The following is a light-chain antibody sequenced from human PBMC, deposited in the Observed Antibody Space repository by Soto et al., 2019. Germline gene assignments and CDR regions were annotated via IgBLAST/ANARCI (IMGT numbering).Light chain of an antibody. V-gene: IGKV3-11*01. J-gene: IGKJ1*01. CDR1: QSITPY. Sequence: IVLTQSPVNLSVSPGERATLSCRASQSITPYLAWYQQRHGQAPRLLIYDASTRATGIPARFSGSGSGTDFSITINSLEKEDGSVYDCQQLNNWTRTFGQGTKVDIK. CDR2: DAS. CDR3: QQLNNWTRT.